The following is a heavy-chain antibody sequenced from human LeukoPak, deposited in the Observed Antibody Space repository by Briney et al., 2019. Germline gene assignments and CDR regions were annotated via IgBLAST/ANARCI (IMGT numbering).Heavy chain of an antibody. CDR1: GGSISSYY. J-gene: IGHJ5*02. V-gene: IGHV4-4*07. CDR3: ARAHCSSTSCYTGAVYNWFDP. Sequence: SETLSLTCTVSGGSISSYYWSWIRQPAGKGLEWIGRIYTSGSTNYNPSLKSRVTMSVDTSKNQFSLKLSSVTAADMAVYYCARAHCSSTSCYTGAVYNWFDPWGQGTLVTVSS. CDR2: IYTSGST. D-gene: IGHD2-2*02.